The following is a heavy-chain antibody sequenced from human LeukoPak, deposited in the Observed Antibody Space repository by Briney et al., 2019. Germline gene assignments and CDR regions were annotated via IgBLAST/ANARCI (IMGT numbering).Heavy chain of an antibody. CDR1: GFTFSGYW. V-gene: IGHV3-7*01. D-gene: IGHD3-22*01. CDR2: INEDGSVK. CDR3: ATSDDSSGSD. Sequence: GGSLRLSCVASGFTFSGYWMSWVRQAPGKGLEGVANINEDGSVKHYVDSVKGRFTISRDNAKNSVFLQMNSLRDEDTALYYCATSDDSSGSDWGQGTLVTVSS. J-gene: IGHJ4*02.